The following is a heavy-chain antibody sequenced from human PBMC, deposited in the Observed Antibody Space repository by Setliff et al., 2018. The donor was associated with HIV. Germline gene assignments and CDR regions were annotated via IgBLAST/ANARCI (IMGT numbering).Heavy chain of an antibody. CDR1: GGSFSSSSYF. CDR3: ARRGAAMVLNWFDP. Sequence: SETLSLTCTVSGGSFSSSSYFWGWIRQPPGKGLEWIGEINHSGDTNYKPSLKTRVTISGDTSKSQFSLKLKSVTAADTAVYYCARRGAAMVLNWFDPWGQGTLVTVSS. V-gene: IGHV4-39*07. J-gene: IGHJ5*02. CDR2: INHSGDT. D-gene: IGHD5-18*01.